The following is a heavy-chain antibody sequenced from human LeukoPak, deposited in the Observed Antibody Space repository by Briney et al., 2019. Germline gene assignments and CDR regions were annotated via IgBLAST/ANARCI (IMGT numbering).Heavy chain of an antibody. CDR1: GGSFSGYY. J-gene: IGHJ4*02. V-gene: IGHV4-34*01. Sequence: SETLSLTCAVYGGSFSGYYWSWIRQPPGKGLEWIGEINHSGSTNYNPSLKSRVTISVDTSKNQFSLKLSSVTAADTAVYYCAGSPITMVRGPSGYLDYWGQGTLVTVSS. CDR2: INHSGST. D-gene: IGHD3-10*01. CDR3: AGSPITMVRGPSGYLDY.